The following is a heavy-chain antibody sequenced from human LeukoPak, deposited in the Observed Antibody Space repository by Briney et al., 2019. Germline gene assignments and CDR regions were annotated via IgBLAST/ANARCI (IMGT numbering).Heavy chain of an antibody. D-gene: IGHD6-19*01. CDR2: IYYSGST. V-gene: IGHV4-39*01. Sequence: NPSETLSLTCTVSGGSISSSSYYWGWIRQPPGKGLEWFGSIYYSGSTYYNPSLKSRVTISVDTSKNQFSLKLTSVTAADTAVYYCASLYSSGWYYYWGQGTLVTVPS. J-gene: IGHJ4*02. CDR3: ASLYSSGWYYY. CDR1: GGSISSSSYY.